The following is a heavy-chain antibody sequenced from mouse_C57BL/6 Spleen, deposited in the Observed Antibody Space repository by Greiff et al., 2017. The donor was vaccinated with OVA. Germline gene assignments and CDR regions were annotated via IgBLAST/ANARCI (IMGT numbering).Heavy chain of an antibody. D-gene: IGHD3-3*01. CDR2: IYPGDGDT. CDR1: GYAFSSSW. CDR3: ARQGPYFDY. J-gene: IGHJ2*01. V-gene: IGHV1-80*01. Sequence: QVQLQQSGAELVKPGASVKISCKASGYAFSSSWMNWVKQRPGKGLEWIGQIYPGDGDTNYNGKFKGKATLTADKSSSTAYMQLSSLTSEDSAVYFCARQGPYFDYWGQGTTLTVSS.